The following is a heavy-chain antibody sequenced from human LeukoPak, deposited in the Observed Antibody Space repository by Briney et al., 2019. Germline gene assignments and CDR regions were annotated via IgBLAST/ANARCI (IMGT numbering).Heavy chain of an antibody. CDR1: GGSISSSSYY. CDR3: AREGPGDRTILF. CDR2: IYYSGST. J-gene: IGHJ4*02. V-gene: IGHV4-39*07. Sequence: PSETLSLTCTVSGGSISSSSYYWGWIRQPPGKGLEWIGSIYYSGSTYYNPSLKSRVTISVDTSKNQFSLKLSSVTAADTAVYYCAREGPGDRTILFWGQGTLVTVSS. D-gene: IGHD1-14*01.